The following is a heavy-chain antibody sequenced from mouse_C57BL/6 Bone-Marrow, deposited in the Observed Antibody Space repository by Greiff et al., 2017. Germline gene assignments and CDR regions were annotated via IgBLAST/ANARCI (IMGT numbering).Heavy chain of an antibody. D-gene: IGHD1-1*01. CDR2: IHPNSGST. CDR1: GYTFTSYW. V-gene: IGHV1-64*01. Sequence: QVQLQQPGAELVKPGASVKLSCKASGYTFTSYWMHWVKQRPGQGLEWIGMIHPNSGSTNYNEKFKSKATLTVDKSSSTAYMQRSSLTSEDSAVYYCAREDYYYGSSYYAMDYWGRGTSVTVSS. CDR3: AREDYYYGSSYYAMDY. J-gene: IGHJ4*01.